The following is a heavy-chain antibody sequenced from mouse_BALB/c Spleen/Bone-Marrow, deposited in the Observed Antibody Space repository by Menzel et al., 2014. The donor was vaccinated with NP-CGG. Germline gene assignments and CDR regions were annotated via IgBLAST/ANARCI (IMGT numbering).Heavy chain of an antibody. Sequence: VKLQESGPELVKPGVSVKMSCKASGYTFTSYFIHWVKRRPGQGLEWIGWIYPGDGSTKYNEKFKVKTTLTADKSSSTAYMFLSSLTSEDSAIYFCAYYRYDEYFDVWGAGTTVTVSS. CDR3: AYYRYDEYFDV. J-gene: IGHJ1*01. CDR2: IYPGDGST. D-gene: IGHD2-14*01. CDR1: GYTFTSYF. V-gene: IGHV1S56*01.